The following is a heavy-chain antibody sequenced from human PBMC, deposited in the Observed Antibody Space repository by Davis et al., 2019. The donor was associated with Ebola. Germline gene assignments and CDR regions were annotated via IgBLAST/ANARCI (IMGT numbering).Heavy chain of an antibody. D-gene: IGHD1-26*01. J-gene: IGHJ4*02. CDR2: IYSGGTT. Sequence: GSLRLSCAASGFTVSSNYMNWVRQAPGKGLEWVSIIYSGGTTYYADSVKGRFTISRDNAKNSLYLQMNSLRAEDTAVYYCAREGTIRGSYYMNWGQGTLVTVSS. CDR3: AREGTIRGSYYMN. CDR1: GFTVSSNY. V-gene: IGHV3-66*01.